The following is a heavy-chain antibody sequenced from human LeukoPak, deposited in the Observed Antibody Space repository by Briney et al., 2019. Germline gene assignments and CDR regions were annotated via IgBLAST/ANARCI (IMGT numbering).Heavy chain of an antibody. CDR2: ISYSGST. V-gene: IGHV4-59*01. CDR1: GGSISSYY. CDR3: ARDKEDFDY. J-gene: IGHJ4*02. Sequence: SETLSLTCTVSGGSISSYYWSWIRQPPGKGLEWIGYISYSGSTSYNPSLKSRVTISVDTFKNQFSLKLTSVTAADTAVYYCARDKEDFDYWGQGTLVTVSS.